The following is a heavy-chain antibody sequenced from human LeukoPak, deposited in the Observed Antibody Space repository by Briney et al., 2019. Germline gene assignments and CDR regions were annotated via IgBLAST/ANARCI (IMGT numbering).Heavy chain of an antibody. J-gene: IGHJ4*02. CDR3: ARVRYEYVWGSYRRDHYFDY. CDR1: GGSFSGYY. Sequence: PSETLSLTCAVYGGSFSGYYWSWIRQPPGKGLEWIGQINHSGSTNYNPSLKSRVTVSVDTSKNQFSLKLSSVTAADTAVYYCARVRYEYVWGSYRRDHYFDYWGQGSLVTVSS. V-gene: IGHV4-34*01. D-gene: IGHD3-16*02. CDR2: INHSGST.